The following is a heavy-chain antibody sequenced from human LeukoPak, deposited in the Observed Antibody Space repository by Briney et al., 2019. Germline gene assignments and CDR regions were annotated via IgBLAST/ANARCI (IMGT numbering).Heavy chain of an antibody. CDR2: IYYSGST. V-gene: IGHV4-59*01. CDR1: GGSISSYY. Sequence: SETLSLTCTVSGGSISSYYWSWIRQPAGKGLEWIGYIYYSGSTNYNPSLKSRVTISVDTSKNQFSLKLSSVTAADTAVYYCARAPYSSGWPSGYYYYMDVWGKGTTVTISS. CDR3: ARAPYSSGWPSGYYYYMDV. J-gene: IGHJ6*03. D-gene: IGHD6-19*01.